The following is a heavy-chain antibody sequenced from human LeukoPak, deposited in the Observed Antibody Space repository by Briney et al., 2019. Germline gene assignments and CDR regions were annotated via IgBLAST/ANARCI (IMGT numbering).Heavy chain of an antibody. CDR3: TTDPLGATKRTPIDY. CDR1: GFTFSNAW. V-gene: IGHV3-15*01. J-gene: IGHJ4*01. D-gene: IGHD1-26*01. CDR2: IKSKTDGGST. Sequence: PAGSLTLSRAASGFTFSNAWMSWVRQAPGKGLESVGRIKSKTDGGSTDYAALVKVRFTISRDDSKNTLYLQMNSLKTEDTAVYHCTTDPLGATKRTPIDYWGHGTLDPVSS.